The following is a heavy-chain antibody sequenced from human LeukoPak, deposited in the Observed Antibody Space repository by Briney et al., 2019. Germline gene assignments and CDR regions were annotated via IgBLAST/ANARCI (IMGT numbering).Heavy chain of an antibody. J-gene: IGHJ4*02. V-gene: IGHV3-30*03. D-gene: IGHD3/OR15-3a*01. CDR2: ISYDGSNK. CDR1: GFTFSSYG. CDR3: ATPSLDWSGAFYFDY. Sequence: GRSLRLSCAASGFTFSSYGMHWVRQAPGKGLEWVAVISYDGSNKYYADSVKGRFAISRDNSKNTLYLQMNSLRAEDTAVYYCATPSLDWSGAFYFDYWGQGALVTVSS.